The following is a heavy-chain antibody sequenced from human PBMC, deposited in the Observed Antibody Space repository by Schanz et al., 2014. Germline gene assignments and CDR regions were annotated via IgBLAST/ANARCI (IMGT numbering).Heavy chain of an antibody. D-gene: IGHD3-10*01. CDR1: GFTFSDYS. Sequence: EVQLVESGGGWVQPGGSLRLSCAASGFTFSDYSMNWVRQAPGKGLEWVSAMNESHSTIYYADSVRGRFTISRDNAENTLFLQMNSLRAEDTAVYYCAKGRFGELSAFDIWGQGTMVTVSS. V-gene: IGHV3-23*04. J-gene: IGHJ3*02. CDR2: MNESHSTI. CDR3: AKGRFGELSAFDI.